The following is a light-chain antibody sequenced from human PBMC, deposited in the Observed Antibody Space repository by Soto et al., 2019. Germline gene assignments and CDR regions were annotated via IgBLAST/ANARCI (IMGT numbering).Light chain of an antibody. CDR3: SSYTSISTVV. V-gene: IGLV2-14*01. CDR2: EVT. Sequence: QSVLTQPASVSGSPGQSITISCTGSSSDVGVYNYVSWYQQHPGKAPKLMIYEVTNRPSGVSDRFSGSKSGSTASLTISGLQAEDGADYYCSSYTSISTVVFGGGTKVTVL. J-gene: IGLJ2*01. CDR1: SSDVGVYNY.